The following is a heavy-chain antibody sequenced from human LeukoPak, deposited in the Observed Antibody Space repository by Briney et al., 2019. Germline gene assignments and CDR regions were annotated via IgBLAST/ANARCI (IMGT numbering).Heavy chain of an antibody. Sequence: GGSLRLSCAASGFSFSNAWMSWVRQAPGKGLAWVCRIKSKTDGGTTDYAAPVKGRFTISRDDSKNTLYLQMNSLKTEDTAVYYCTKRGSGSRGIFDYWGQGTLVTVSS. CDR1: GFSFSNAW. CDR3: TKRGSGSRGIFDY. D-gene: IGHD3-10*01. V-gene: IGHV3-15*01. CDR2: IKSKTDGGTT. J-gene: IGHJ4*02.